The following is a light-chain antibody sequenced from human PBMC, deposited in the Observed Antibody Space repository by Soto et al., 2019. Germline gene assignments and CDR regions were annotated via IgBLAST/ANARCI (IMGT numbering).Light chain of an antibody. CDR2: GAS. CDR1: QSVSSSY. V-gene: IGKV3-20*01. J-gene: IGKJ3*01. CDR3: QQYGSTPFT. Sequence: EIVLTQSPGTLSLSPGERATLSCRASQSVSSSYLAWYQQKPGQAPRILIYGASSRATGIPDRFSGSGSGTDFTLPISRLEPEDFAVYYCQQYGSTPFTFGPGTKVDIK.